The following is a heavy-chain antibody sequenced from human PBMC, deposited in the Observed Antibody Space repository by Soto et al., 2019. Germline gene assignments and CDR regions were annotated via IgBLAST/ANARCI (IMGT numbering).Heavy chain of an antibody. V-gene: IGHV4-4*07. CDR3: ARDQEYSSSWYSAALDP. D-gene: IGHD6-13*01. CDR2: IYTSGST. Sequence: SETLCLTCTVSGGSISSYYWSWIRQPAGKGLEWIGRIYTSGSTNYNPSLKSRVTMSVGTSKNQFSLKLSSVTAADTAVYYCARDQEYSSSWYSAALDPWGHGTLVTVS. J-gene: IGHJ5*02. CDR1: GGSISSYY.